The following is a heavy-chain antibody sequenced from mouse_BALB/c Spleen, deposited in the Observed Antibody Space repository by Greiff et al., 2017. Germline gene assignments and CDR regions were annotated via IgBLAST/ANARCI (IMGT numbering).Heavy chain of an antibody. Sequence: QVQLQQPGAELVKPGTSVKLSCKASGYNFTSYWINWVKLRPGQGLEWIGDIYPGSGSTNYNEKFTSKATLTVDTSSSTAYMQLSSLASEDSALYYCARGGYYEYDGWYYAMDYWGQGTSVTVSS. J-gene: IGHJ4*01. CDR1: GYNFTSYW. V-gene: IGHV1-55*01. CDR2: IYPGSGST. D-gene: IGHD2-4*01. CDR3: ARGGYYEYDGWYYAMDY.